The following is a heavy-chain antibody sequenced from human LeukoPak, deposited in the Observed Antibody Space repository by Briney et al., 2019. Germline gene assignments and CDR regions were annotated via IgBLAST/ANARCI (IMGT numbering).Heavy chain of an antibody. CDR1: RASISSYY. Sequence: PSETLSLTCSVSRASISSYYWSWIRQPPGKGLEWIAYIHCTGNTDSNPSLKSRVTISIDTSRRHFSLQLTSVTAADTAVYYCARHEPGWRGAFDVWGQGTMVTVSS. CDR2: IHCTGNT. J-gene: IGHJ3*01. D-gene: IGHD1-14*01. V-gene: IGHV4-59*08. CDR3: ARHEPGWRGAFDV.